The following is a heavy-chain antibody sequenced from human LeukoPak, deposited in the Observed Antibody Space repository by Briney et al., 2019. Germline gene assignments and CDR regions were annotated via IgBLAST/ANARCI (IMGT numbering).Heavy chain of an antibody. CDR1: GYTFTSYG. D-gene: IGHD2-2*01. CDR3: ARIVEDIVVVPAANYYFDY. V-gene: IGHV1-18*01. J-gene: IGHJ4*02. Sequence: ASVKVSCKASGYTFTSYGISWVRQAPGQGLEWMGWISAYNGNTNYAQKLQGRVTMTTDTSTSTAYMELRSLRSDDTAVYYCARIVEDIVVVPAANYYFDYWGQGTLVTVSS. CDR2: ISAYNGNT.